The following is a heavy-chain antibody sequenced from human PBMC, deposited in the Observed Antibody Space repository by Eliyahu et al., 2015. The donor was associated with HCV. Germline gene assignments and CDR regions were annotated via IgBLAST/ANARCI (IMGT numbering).Heavy chain of an antibody. CDR2: IKPDGSES. CDR3: GKGDY. Sequence: VQVVESGGGLVQPGGSLRLSCAASGFTISNSWMNWVRQAPGKGLEWVANIKPDGSESYYVDSVKGRFTISRDTAKNSLYLQMDSLRAEDTAVYYCGKGDYWGQGTLVTVSS. V-gene: IGHV3-7*01. CDR1: GFTISNSW. J-gene: IGHJ4*02.